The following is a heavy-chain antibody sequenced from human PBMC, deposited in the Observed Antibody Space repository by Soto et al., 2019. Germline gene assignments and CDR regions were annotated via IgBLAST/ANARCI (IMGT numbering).Heavy chain of an antibody. Sequence: QVQLVESGGGVVQPGRSLRLSCAASGFTFSSYGMHWVRQAPGKGLEWVAVISYDGSNKYYADSVKGRFTISRDNSKNTLYLQMNSLRAEDTAVYYCAKEGAGQWLVAHRALDYWGQGTLVTVSS. CDR1: GFTFSSYG. CDR3: AKEGAGQWLVAHRALDY. V-gene: IGHV3-30*18. CDR2: ISYDGSNK. D-gene: IGHD6-19*01. J-gene: IGHJ4*02.